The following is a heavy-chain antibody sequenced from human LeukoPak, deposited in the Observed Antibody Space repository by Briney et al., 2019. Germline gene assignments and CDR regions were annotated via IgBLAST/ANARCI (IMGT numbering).Heavy chain of an antibody. V-gene: IGHV3-15*01. Sequence: MTGGSLRLSCAASGFIFPNAWMHWVRQAPGKGLEWVGRIKNKNSGRTTNYIAPVKGRFTISRDDSRNTLYLEMDSLKTDDTAKYYCVTDGGLLPYYFTYWGQGTLVTVSS. CDR3: VTDGGLLPYYFTY. CDR1: GFIFPNAW. J-gene: IGHJ1*01. D-gene: IGHD3-10*01. CDR2: IKNKNSGRTT.